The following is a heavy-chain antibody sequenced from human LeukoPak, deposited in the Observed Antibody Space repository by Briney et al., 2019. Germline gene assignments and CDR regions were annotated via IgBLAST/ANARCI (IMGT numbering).Heavy chain of an antibody. CDR3: ARDHYDSSGIPYYYYGMDV. CDR1: GFTFSSYG. CDR2: IWYDGSNK. D-gene: IGHD3-22*01. V-gene: IGHV3-33*01. Sequence: PGGSLRLSCVASGFTFSSYGMHWVRQAPGKGLEWVAVIWYDGSNKYYADSVKGRFTISRDNSKNTLYLQMNSLRAEDTAVYYCARDHYDSSGIPYYYYGMDVWGQGTTVTVSS. J-gene: IGHJ6*02.